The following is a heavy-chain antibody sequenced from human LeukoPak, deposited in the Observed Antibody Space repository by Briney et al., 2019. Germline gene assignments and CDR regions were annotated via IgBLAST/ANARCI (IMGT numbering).Heavy chain of an antibody. CDR3: AREEVVPAAFSAFDI. D-gene: IGHD2-2*01. CDR2: ISAYNGNT. Sequence: ASVKVSCKASGYTFTSYGISWVRQAPGQGLEWMGWISAYNGNTNYAQKLQGRVTMTTDTSTSTAYMELRSLRSDDTAVYYCAREEVVPAAFSAFDIWGQGTMVTVSS. CDR1: GYTFTSYG. V-gene: IGHV1-18*01. J-gene: IGHJ3*02.